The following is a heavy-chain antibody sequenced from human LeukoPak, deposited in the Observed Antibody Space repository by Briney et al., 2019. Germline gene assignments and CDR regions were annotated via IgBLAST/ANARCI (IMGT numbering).Heavy chain of an antibody. Sequence: SETLSLTCTVSGGSISSYYWSWIRQPPGKGLEWIGYIYYSGSTNYNPSLKSRVTISVDTSKNQFSLKLSSVTAADTAVYYCARELPSVPAANWFDPWGQGTLVTVSS. CDR1: GGSISSYY. CDR3: ARELPSVPAANWFDP. J-gene: IGHJ5*02. D-gene: IGHD2-2*01. V-gene: IGHV4-59*12. CDR2: IYYSGST.